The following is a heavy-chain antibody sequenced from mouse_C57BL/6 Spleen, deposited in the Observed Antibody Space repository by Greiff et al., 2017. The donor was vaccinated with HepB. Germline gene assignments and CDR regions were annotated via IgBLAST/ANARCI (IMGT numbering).Heavy chain of an antibody. CDR1: GYTFTSYD. Sequence: SGPELVKPGASVKLSCKASGYTFTSYDINWVKQRPGQGLEWIGWIYPRDGSTKYNEKFKGKATLTVDTSSSTAYMEIHRLTSEDSAVYFCARTAYYRNYVGAMEDWGQGTSVTVSS. CDR2: IYPRDGST. D-gene: IGHD2-1*01. CDR3: ARTAYYRNYVGAMED. J-gene: IGHJ4*01. V-gene: IGHV1-85*01.